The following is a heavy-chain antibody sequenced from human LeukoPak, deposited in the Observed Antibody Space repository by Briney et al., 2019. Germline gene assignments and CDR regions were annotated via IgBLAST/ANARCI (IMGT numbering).Heavy chain of an antibody. V-gene: IGHV3-74*01. CDR3: VPYNWNSPNY. J-gene: IGHJ4*02. Sequence: AAVSLTLYGSGDGFSIRNYWMHWLGHGPGHVQVWVSRINPDGTHTAYADSVKGRFTISRDNAKNTVYMEMNGLRADDTAMYYCVPYNWNSPNYWGQGIQVTVSS. CDR1: GFSIRNYW. CDR2: INPDGTHT. D-gene: IGHD1-7*01.